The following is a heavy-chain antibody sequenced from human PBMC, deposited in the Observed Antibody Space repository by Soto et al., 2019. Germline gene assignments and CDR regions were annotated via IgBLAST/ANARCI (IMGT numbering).Heavy chain of an antibody. V-gene: IGHV4-4*07. CDR1: GGSMSKFY. CDR2: VYATGTS. CDR3: VSFGSQTLRDCFVP. J-gene: IGHJ5*02. D-gene: IGHD4-17*01. Sequence: SETLSLTCSVSGGSMSKFYWSWIRKTAGKGLEWMGRVYATGTSDYNPSLRSRIAMSVDISKKTFSLRLRSVTAADTGVYYCVSFGSQTLRDCFVPSGQ.